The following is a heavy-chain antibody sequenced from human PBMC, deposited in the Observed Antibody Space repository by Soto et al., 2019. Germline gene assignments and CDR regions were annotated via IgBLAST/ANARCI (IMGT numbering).Heavy chain of an antibody. CDR1: GFTFDDYA. CDR3: ARGAMAGNEVPGD. D-gene: IGHD1-1*01. CDR2: ISWNSGSI. V-gene: IGHV3-9*01. Sequence: EVQLVESGGGLVQPGTSLRLSCAASGFTFDDYALHWVRQAPGKGLEWVAGISWNSGSIDYADSVRGRFTVSRDNAKNSLSLQMSSLRPEDTALYYCARGAMAGNEVPGDWGQGTLVTVSS. J-gene: IGHJ1*01.